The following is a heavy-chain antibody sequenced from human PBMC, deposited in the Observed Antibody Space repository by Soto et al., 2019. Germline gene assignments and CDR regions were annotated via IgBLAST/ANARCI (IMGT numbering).Heavy chain of an antibody. V-gene: IGHV2-5*02. CDR3: ANRLIGQDAFDI. J-gene: IGHJ3*02. Sequence: QITLKESGPTLVKPTQTLTLTCTFSGFSLSTSGVGVGWIRQPPGKALEWLALIYWDDDKRYSPSLKRRLTITKETSKNQVVLTMTNMDPVDTATYYCANRLIGQDAFDIRGQGTMVPVSS. CDR1: GFSLSTSGVG. CDR2: IYWDDDK.